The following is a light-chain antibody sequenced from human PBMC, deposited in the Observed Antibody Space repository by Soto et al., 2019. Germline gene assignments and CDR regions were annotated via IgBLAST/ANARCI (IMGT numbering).Light chain of an antibody. CDR3: SSYTSSSTAV. CDR1: SSDVGGYNY. CDR2: EVS. Sequence: QSALTQPASVSGSPGQSITISCTGTSSDVGGYNYVSWYQQHPGKAPKLMIYEVSNRPSGVSNRFSGSKSDNTASLTISGLQGEDEADYYCSSYTSSSTAVFGTGTKLTVL. J-gene: IGLJ1*01. V-gene: IGLV2-14*01.